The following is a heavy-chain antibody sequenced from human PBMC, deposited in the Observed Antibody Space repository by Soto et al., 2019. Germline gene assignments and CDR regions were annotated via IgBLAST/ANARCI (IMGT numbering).Heavy chain of an antibody. CDR3: ARTRYECRSISCRNYYYGLDV. Sequence: PGGSLRLSCAASGFTVSIYEMNWVRQAPEKGLEWVSYISSTESTMYYADSVKGRFTISRDNAKNSLYLQMNSLRAEDTAVYYCARTRYECRSISCRNYYYGLDVWGQGTTVTVSS. D-gene: IGHD2-2*01. J-gene: IGHJ6*02. V-gene: IGHV3-48*03. CDR2: ISSTESTM. CDR1: GFTVSIYE.